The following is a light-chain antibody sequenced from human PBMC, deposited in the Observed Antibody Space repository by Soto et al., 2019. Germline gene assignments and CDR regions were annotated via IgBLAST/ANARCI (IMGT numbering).Light chain of an antibody. CDR1: SSDVGAYNY. CDR2: DVS. V-gene: IGLV2-14*01. CDR3: SSYTTTSTLVV. Sequence: QSALTQPASVSGSPGQSITISCTGTSSDVGAYNYVSWYQQHPGKAPKLMIYDVSNRPSGVSNRFSGSKSGNTASLTISGLQAEDEADYYCSSYTTTSTLVVFGGRTKLTVL. J-gene: IGLJ2*01.